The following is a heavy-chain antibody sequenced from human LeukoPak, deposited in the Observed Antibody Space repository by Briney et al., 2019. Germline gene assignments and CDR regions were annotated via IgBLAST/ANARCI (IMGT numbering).Heavy chain of an antibody. D-gene: IGHD2-15*01. V-gene: IGHV1-69*13. CDR1: GGTFSSYA. CDR3: ARGRGGYCSGGSCYHSA. CDR2: IIPIFGTA. J-gene: IGHJ5*02. Sequence: SVTVSCKASGGTFSSYAISWVRQAPGQGLEWMGGIIPIFGTANYAQKFQGRVTITADESTSTAYMELSSLRSEDTAVYYCARGRGGYCSGGSCYHSAWGQGTLVTVSS.